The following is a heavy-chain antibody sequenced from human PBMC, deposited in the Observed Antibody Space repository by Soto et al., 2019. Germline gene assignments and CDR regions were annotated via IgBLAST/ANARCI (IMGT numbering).Heavy chain of an antibody. Sequence: QVQLVQSGAEVKKPGASVKVSCKASGYTFTSYYMHWVRQAPGQGLEWMGIINPSGGSTSYAQKFQGRVTMTRDTSMSTGYMGVSSLGSQDTAVYYCSRGQEGIVVVVAATLSFGIWGQGTMVTVSS. J-gene: IGHJ3*02. D-gene: IGHD2-15*01. CDR3: SRGQEGIVVVVAATLSFGI. CDR1: GYTFTSYY. V-gene: IGHV1-46*03. CDR2: INPSGGST.